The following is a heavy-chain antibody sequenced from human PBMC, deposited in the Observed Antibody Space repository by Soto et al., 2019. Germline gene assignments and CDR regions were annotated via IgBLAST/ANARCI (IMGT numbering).Heavy chain of an antibody. J-gene: IGHJ4*02. Sequence: FGPTLVHPTQTLTLTCTFSGFSLDTSPMGVGWIRHPPVKALEWLGLIFWDDDKRYRPSLQRRLTITKDTSKKQVVLKMTDMDTVDTATYYCIQTDDIFVAAGTHXWGQGALVTVSX. CDR3: IQTDDIFVAAGTHX. CDR2: IFWDDDK. CDR1: GFSLDTSPMG. V-gene: IGHV2-5*02. D-gene: IGHD6-13*01.